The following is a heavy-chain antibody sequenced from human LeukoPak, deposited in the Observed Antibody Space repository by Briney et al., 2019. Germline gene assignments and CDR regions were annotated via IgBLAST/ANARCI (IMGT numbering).Heavy chain of an antibody. CDR3: ARDPSTAMVKGNGRGDY. J-gene: IGHJ4*02. Sequence: GGSLRLSCVASGFTFSTYAMSWVRQAPGKGLEWVSSFSGSGGSIYYADSVKGRFTISRDNSKNTLYLQMNSLRAEDTAVYYCARDPSTAMVKGNGRGDYWGQGTLVTVSS. V-gene: IGHV3-23*01. CDR1: GFTFSTYA. CDR2: FSGSGGSI. D-gene: IGHD5-18*01.